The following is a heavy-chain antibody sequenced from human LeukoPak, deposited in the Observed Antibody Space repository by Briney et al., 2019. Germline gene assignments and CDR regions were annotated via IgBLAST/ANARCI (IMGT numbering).Heavy chain of an antibody. Sequence: ASVTVSCKASGYTFTSYYMHWVRQAPGQGLEWMGIINPSGGSTSYAQKFQGRVTMTRDTSTSTVYMELSSLRSEDTAVYYCATDFAREYDSSGLKRFDFDYWGQGTLVTVSS. V-gene: IGHV1-46*01. J-gene: IGHJ4*02. CDR2: INPSGGST. D-gene: IGHD3-22*01. CDR1: GYTFTSYY. CDR3: ATDFAREYDSSGLKRFDFDY.